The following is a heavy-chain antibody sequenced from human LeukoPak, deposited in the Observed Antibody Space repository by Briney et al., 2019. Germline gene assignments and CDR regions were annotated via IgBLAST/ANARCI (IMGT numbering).Heavy chain of an antibody. CDR3: ARVHYDFWSSDYYFDY. CDR1: GGSISSSSYY. CDR2: IYYSGST. D-gene: IGHD3-3*01. J-gene: IGHJ4*02. Sequence: SETLSFTCTVSGGSISSSSYYWGWIRQPPGTGLEWIGSIYYSGSTYYNPSLKSRVTISVDTSKNQFSLKLSSVTAADTAVYYCARVHYDFWSSDYYFDYWGQGTLVTVSS. V-gene: IGHV4-39*07.